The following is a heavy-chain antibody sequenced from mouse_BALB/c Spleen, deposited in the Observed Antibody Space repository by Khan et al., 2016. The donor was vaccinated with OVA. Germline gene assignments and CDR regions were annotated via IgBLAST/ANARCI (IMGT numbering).Heavy chain of an antibody. D-gene: IGHD1-1*01. Sequence: EVQLQQSGPELVKPGASVKISCKASGYSFTGYFMNWVMQSHGKSLEWIGRINPHIGETFYNQKFKGKATLTVDESSSTAYMELRSLASEDSAVYFCTRSYRRDFDYWGQGTTLTVSS. CDR2: INPHIGET. CDR3: TRSYRRDFDY. J-gene: IGHJ2*01. CDR1: GYSFTGYF. V-gene: IGHV1-20*02.